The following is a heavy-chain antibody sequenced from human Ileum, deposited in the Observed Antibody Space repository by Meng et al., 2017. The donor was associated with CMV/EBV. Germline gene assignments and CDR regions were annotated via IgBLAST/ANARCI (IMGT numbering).Heavy chain of an antibody. CDR2: IRSDGSNE. CDR3: AKARHEYSSSSVRGPFDY. Sequence: GESLKISCVASGFTFSDYWMSWVRQAPGTGLEWVAFIRSDGSNENYADSVKGRFTISRDNSKNTLYLQMNSLRAEDTAVYYCAKARHEYSSSSVRGPFDYWGQGTLVTVSS. CDR1: GFTFSDYW. J-gene: IGHJ4*02. V-gene: IGHV3-30*02. D-gene: IGHD6-6*01.